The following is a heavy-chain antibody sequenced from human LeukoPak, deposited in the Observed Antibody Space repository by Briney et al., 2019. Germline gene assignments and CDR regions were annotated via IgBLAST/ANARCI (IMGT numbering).Heavy chain of an antibody. D-gene: IGHD3-16*02. CDR1: GFSFSTYS. V-gene: IGHV3-48*01. Sequence: GGSLRLSCAASGFSFSTYSMNWVRQAPGKGLEWVSYISGGSSTIYYADFVKGRFTISRDNAKNSLYLQMNSLRAEDTAVYYCARDPLYDYVWGSHRYFDSWGQGTLVTVSS. CDR2: ISGGSSTI. J-gene: IGHJ5*01. CDR3: ARDPLYDYVWGSHRYFDS.